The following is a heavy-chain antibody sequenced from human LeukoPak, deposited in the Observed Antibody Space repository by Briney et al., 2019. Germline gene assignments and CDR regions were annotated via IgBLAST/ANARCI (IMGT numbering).Heavy chain of an antibody. Sequence: GGSLRLSCAASGNYWMHWVRQVPGKGLVWVSGINPDGSTTTYADSVKGRFTISRENAKSTLYLHMNILRVEDTAVYYCARGRYGDYHWGQGILVTVSS. CDR3: ARGRYGDYH. D-gene: IGHD4-17*01. CDR1: GNYW. V-gene: IGHV3-74*01. J-gene: IGHJ4*02. CDR2: INPDGSTT.